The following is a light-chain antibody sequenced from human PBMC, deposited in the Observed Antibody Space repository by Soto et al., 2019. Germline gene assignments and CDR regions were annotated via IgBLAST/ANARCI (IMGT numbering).Light chain of an antibody. J-gene: IGKJ2*01. Sequence: EIVLTQSPATLSLSPGERATLSCRASQSVSSYLAWYQQKPGQAPRVLIYDASNRATGIPARFSGSGSGTDFTLTISSLEPEDFAVYYCQQRSNWPPYTFVQGTKLEIK. V-gene: IGKV3-11*01. CDR1: QSVSSY. CDR2: DAS. CDR3: QQRSNWPPYT.